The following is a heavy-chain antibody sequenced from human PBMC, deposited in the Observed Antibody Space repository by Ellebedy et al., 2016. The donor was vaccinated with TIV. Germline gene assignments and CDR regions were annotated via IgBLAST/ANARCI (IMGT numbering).Heavy chain of an antibody. CDR1: GYTFTSYY. CDR2: INPSGGST. Sequence: AASVKVSCKASGYTFTSYYMHWVRQAPGQGLEWMGIINPSGGSTSYAQKFQGRVTMTRDTSTSTVYMELSRLRSEDTAVYYCASPRTHGRGRVYYYGMDVWGQGTTVTVSS. D-gene: IGHD3-16*01. V-gene: IGHV1-46*01. J-gene: IGHJ6*02. CDR3: ASPRTHGRGRVYYYGMDV.